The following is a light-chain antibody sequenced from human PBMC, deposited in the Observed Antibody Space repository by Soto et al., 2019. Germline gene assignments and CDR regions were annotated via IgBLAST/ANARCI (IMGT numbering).Light chain of an antibody. CDR1: NRDIGGYNY. Sequence: QSALTQPASVSGSPGQSITISCTGTNRDIGGYNYVSWYQQHPGKAPKLMIYEVSNRPSGVSNRFSGSKSGNTASLTISGLQAEDEADYYCSSYTGSSTLVFGGGTKVTVL. V-gene: IGLV2-14*01. J-gene: IGLJ3*02. CDR3: SSYTGSSTLV. CDR2: EVS.